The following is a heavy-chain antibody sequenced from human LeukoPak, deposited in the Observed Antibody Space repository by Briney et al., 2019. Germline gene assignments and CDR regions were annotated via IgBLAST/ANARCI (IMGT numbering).Heavy chain of an antibody. D-gene: IGHD5-24*01. V-gene: IGHV3-23*01. CDR2: ISGSGGST. J-gene: IGHJ4*02. Sequence: GGSLRLSCAASGFTFSSYAMSRVRQAPGKGLEWVSAISGSGGSTYYADSVKGRFTISRDNSKNTLYLQMNSLRAEDTAVYYCAKGRWLQTYFDYWGQGTLVTVSS. CDR3: AKGRWLQTYFDY. CDR1: GFTFSSYA.